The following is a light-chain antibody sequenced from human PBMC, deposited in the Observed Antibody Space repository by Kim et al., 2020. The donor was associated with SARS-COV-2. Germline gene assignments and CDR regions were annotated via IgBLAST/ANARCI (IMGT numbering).Light chain of an antibody. Sequence: ASVGGKVTTPCRASQSVSICLAWFQQKPGKAPKPLIYKASDLESGVPSRFSGSGSGTEFTLTISSLHPDDFATYYCQQYQSYPLTFGQGTKLEI. V-gene: IGKV1-5*03. J-gene: IGKJ2*01. CDR1: QSVSIC. CDR2: KAS. CDR3: QQYQSYPLT.